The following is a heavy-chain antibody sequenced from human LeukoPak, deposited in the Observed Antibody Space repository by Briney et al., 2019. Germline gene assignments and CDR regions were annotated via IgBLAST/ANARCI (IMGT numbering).Heavy chain of an antibody. CDR3: ARGPNSNWSGLDF. Sequence: GGSLRLSCTASGFSFSGHWMHWARQLPGKGLVWVSRISPTGNTTSYADSVKGRFTVSRDNAKNTLYLQVNNLRAEDTAVYYCARGPNSNWSGLDFWGQGTLLTVSP. D-gene: IGHD6-6*01. CDR1: GFSFSGHW. V-gene: IGHV3-74*01. J-gene: IGHJ4*02. CDR2: ISPTGNTT.